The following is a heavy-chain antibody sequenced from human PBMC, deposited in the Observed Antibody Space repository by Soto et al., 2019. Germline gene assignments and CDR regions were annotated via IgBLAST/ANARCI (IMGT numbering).Heavy chain of an antibody. CDR3: ARDLWGYCGTDCYPLDV. V-gene: IGHV4-59*01. Sequence: SETLALTCPVSGVSINRYSWTCALHPPGKGLEWIGYLYNTGSTIYNPSLKSRVTISVDTSKNQFSLKLNSVTAADTAVYYCARDLWGYCGTDCYPLDVWGQGTTVTVS. CDR1: GVSINRYS. CDR2: LYNTGST. J-gene: IGHJ6*02. D-gene: IGHD2-21*02.